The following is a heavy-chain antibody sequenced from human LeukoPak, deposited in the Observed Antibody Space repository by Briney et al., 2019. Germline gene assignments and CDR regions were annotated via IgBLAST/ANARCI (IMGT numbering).Heavy chain of an antibody. J-gene: IGHJ4*02. D-gene: IGHD5-18*01. CDR1: GGSISSYY. CDR3: ARGSRGYSYGYAPTFDY. CDR2: IYTSGST. Sequence: PSETLSLTCTVSGGSISSYYWSWIRQPAGKGLEWIGRIYTSGSTNYNPSLKSRVTMSVDTSKNRFSLKLSSVTAADTAVYYCARGSRGYSYGYAPTFDYWGQGTLVTVSS. V-gene: IGHV4-4*07.